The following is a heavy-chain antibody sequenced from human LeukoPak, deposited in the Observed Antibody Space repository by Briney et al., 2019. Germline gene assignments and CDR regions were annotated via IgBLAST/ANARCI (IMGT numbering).Heavy chain of an antibody. Sequence: SETLSLTCTVSGGSISSYYWSWIRQPPGKGLEWIGYIYYSGSTNYNPSLKSRVTISVDTSKNQFSLKLSSVTAADTAVYYCARATRYGGDSYLFDYWGQGTLVTVSS. CDR2: IYYSGST. J-gene: IGHJ4*02. D-gene: IGHD2-21*01. CDR1: GGSISSYY. V-gene: IGHV4-59*01. CDR3: ARATRYGGDSYLFDY.